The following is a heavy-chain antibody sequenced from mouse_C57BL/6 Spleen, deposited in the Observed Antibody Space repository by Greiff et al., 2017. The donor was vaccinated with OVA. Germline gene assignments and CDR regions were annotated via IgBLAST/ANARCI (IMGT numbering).Heavy chain of an antibody. J-gene: IGHJ4*01. CDR1: GFTFTDYY. CDR2: IRNKANGYTT. Sequence: EVQLQESGGGLVQPGGSLSLSCAASGFTFTDYYMSWVRQPPGKALEWLGFIRNKANGYTTEYSASVKGRFTISRDNSQSILYLQMNALRAEDSATYYCARYKSSYAMDYWGQGTSVTVSS. CDR3: ARYKSSYAMDY. D-gene: IGHD1-3*01. V-gene: IGHV7-3*01.